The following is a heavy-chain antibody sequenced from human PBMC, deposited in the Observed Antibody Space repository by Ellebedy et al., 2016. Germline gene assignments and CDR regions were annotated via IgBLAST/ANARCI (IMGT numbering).Heavy chain of an antibody. D-gene: IGHD4-17*01. CDR1: GFIFSNHA. CDR3: ASGAYGDYPAGVDY. CDR2: IKQDGIEA. J-gene: IGHJ4*02. Sequence: GESLKISCAASGFIFSNHAMSWVRQAPGKGPEWVANIKQDGIEAWYLYSVKGRFTISRDNAKNSLYLQMNGLRGEDTAVYYCASGAYGDYPAGVDYWGQGTLVTVSS. V-gene: IGHV3-7*01.